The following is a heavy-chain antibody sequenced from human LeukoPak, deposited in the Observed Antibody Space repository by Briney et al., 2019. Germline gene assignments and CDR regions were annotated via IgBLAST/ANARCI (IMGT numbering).Heavy chain of an antibody. D-gene: IGHD3-16*02. J-gene: IGHJ3*02. Sequence: GGSLRLSCAASGFTFNTYAMSWVRQAPGKGLEWVSGISGSGGSTYYADSVKGRFTISRDNSKNTLYLQMNSLRAEDTAVYYCAKAAGYDYVWGSYRYGDAFDIWGQGTMVTVSS. CDR3: AKAAGYDYVWGSYRYGDAFDI. CDR1: GFTFNTYA. CDR2: ISGSGGST. V-gene: IGHV3-23*01.